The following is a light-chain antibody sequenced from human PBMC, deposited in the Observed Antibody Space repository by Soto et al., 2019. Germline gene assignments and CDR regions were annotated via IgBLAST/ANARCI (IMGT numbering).Light chain of an antibody. J-gene: IGKJ2*01. CDR2: SAS. CDR3: QQSFRTPYT. V-gene: IGKV1-39*01. CDR1: QTINKN. Sequence: DIQMTQSPSSLSASVGDRVTITCRASQTINKNLNWYQQKPGQAPNLLIYSASDFQSGVPSSFSGSGSGTEFTLTINGLPPEYFATYYCQQSFRTPYTFGQGTDLAI.